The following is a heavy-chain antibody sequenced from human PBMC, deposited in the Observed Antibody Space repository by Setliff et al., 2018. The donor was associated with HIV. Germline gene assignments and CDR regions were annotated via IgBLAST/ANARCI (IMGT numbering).Heavy chain of an antibody. D-gene: IGHD4-4*01. CDR3: ARGATTAGLIDY. J-gene: IGHJ4*02. Sequence: ASVKVSCKASGYTFSSFGINWVRQAPGQGLEWMGWINPNSGGTNYAQRFQGRVTMTRDTSITTAYMELSRLKSDDTAVYYCARGATTAGLIDYWGQGTLVTVSS. CDR2: INPNSGGT. CDR1: GYTFSSFG. V-gene: IGHV1-2*02.